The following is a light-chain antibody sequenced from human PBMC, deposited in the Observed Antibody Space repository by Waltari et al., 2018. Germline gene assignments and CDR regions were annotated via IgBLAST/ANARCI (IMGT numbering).Light chain of an antibody. J-gene: IGKJ2*01. CDR2: GAS. Sequence: VLTQSPGTLSLSPGERATLSCRASQSLTKKYLAWYQQKPGQAPRLLIYGASSRAAGIPDRFSGSGSVTDFTLTISRLEPEDSAVYYCQQYGSSIMYTFGQGTKLEIK. CDR3: QQYGSSIMYT. CDR1: QSLTKKY. V-gene: IGKV3-20*01.